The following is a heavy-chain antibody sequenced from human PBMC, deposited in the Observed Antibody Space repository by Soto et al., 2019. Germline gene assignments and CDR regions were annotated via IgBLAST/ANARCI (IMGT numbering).Heavy chain of an antibody. J-gene: IGHJ1*01. CDR2: ISSSSSYI. CDR3: ATLLGYCSGGSCYRLHTR. D-gene: IGHD2-15*01. CDR1: GFTFSSYS. V-gene: IGHV3-21*01. Sequence: GGSLRLSCAASGFTFSSYSMNWVRQAPGKGLEWVSSISSSSSYIYYADSVKGRFTISRDNAKNSLYLQMNSLRAEDTAVYYCATLLGYCSGGSCYRLHTRWGQGTLVTVSS.